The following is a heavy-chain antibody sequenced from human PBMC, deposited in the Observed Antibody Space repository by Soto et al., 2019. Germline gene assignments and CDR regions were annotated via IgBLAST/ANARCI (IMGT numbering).Heavy chain of an antibody. V-gene: IGHV1-2*02. CDR2: TSPSSLAT. CDR1: GYAFTGYY. CDR3: AREEAERATRFLDY. Sequence: VLMKGSCKTSGYAFTGYYVHCLLQATGQGLEWMGWTSPSSLATNYAKRFQGRVTMSGDRATSTVYMELSRLRSEDTAVYYCAREEAERATRFLDYWGQGTVVTVSS. D-gene: IGHD3-3*01. J-gene: IGHJ4*02.